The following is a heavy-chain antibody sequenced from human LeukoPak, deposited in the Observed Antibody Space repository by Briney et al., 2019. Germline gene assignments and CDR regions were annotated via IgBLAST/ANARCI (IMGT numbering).Heavy chain of an antibody. V-gene: IGHV4-4*02. CDR2: TYHSGST. CDR3: ARAPYGSATNNYYMDV. J-gene: IGHJ6*03. D-gene: IGHD3-10*01. CDR1: GGSISSSNW. Sequence: SETLSLTCAVSGGSISSSNWWSWVRQPPGKGLEWIGETYHSGSTNYNPSLKSRVTISVDTSKNQFSLKLSSVTAADTAVYYCARAPYGSATNNYYMDVWGKGTTVTVSS.